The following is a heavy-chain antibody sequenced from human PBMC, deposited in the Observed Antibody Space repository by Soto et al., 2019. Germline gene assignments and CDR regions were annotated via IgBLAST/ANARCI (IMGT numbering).Heavy chain of an antibody. V-gene: IGHV1-2*02. CDR2: INPATGAA. J-gene: IGHJ3*02. D-gene: IGHD3-3*01. CDR3: ASGGGVGVAGSAAFDM. Sequence: QLHLVQSGAVVKKPGASVTVSCSASGYPVTAYYMHWVRQAPGRGLEWMGGINPATGAAKYTQTGRGRVTMTRDTSTSTVFMELSGLTSEDTAVFYCASGGGVGVAGSAAFDMWGQGTLVTVSS. CDR1: GYPVTAYY.